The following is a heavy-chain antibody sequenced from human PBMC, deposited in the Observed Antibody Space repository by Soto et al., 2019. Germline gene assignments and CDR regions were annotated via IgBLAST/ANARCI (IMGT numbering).Heavy chain of an antibody. J-gene: IGHJ4*02. V-gene: IGHV3-64D*06. CDR1: GFTFSSYA. Sequence: GGSLRLSCSASGFTFSSYAMHWVRRAPGKGLEYVSAISSNGGSTYYADSVKGRFTISRDNSKNTLYLQMSSLRAEDTAVYYCVKDRIAAAGLFNYYFDYWGQGTLVTVSS. CDR3: VKDRIAAAGLFNYYFDY. D-gene: IGHD6-13*01. CDR2: ISSNGGST.